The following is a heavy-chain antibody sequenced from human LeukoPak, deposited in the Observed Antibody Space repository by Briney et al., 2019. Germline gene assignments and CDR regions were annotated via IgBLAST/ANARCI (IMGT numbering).Heavy chain of an antibody. CDR1: GFSICIYF. CDR2: IYYSDST. V-gene: IGHV4-59*01. J-gene: IGHJ6*03. Sequence: SETLSLTCSVSGFSICIYFWIWIRPPPGKGLECMGYIYYSDSTNYHPSLKRRVTVSVDTSKNQFSLKLSSVTAADTAVYYCARFPGSAQYRHYYMDVWGKETTVTVSS. CDR3: ARFPGSAQYRHYYMDV. D-gene: IGHD2-15*01.